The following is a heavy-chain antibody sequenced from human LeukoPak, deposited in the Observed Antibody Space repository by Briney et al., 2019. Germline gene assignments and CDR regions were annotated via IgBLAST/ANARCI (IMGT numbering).Heavy chain of an antibody. D-gene: IGHD4-11*01. V-gene: IGHV1-8*03. J-gene: IGHJ4*01. CDR3: ARGHRVYSALTTVFDF. CDR1: GYPFTNHD. Sequence: ASMKDSCKTSGYPFTNHDINWVRQAPGQGLQWMGWMNPNNNNTGYAQKFQGRLTFTGDTSISTAYLQLNSLRPDDTAVYYCARGHRVYSALTTVFDFWGRGTLVTVAS. CDR2: MNPNNNNT.